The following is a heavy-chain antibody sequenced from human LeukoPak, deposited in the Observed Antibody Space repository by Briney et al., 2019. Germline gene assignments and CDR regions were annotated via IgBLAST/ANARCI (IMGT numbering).Heavy chain of an antibody. V-gene: IGHV3-30*18. D-gene: IGHD3-10*01. CDR3: AKRIAATLWFGEPNGGMDV. Sequence: PGGSLRLSCAASGFTFSSYGMHWVRQAPGKGLEWVAVISYDGSNKYYADSVKGRFTISRDNSKNTLYLQMNSLRAEDTAVYYCAKRIAATLWFGEPNGGMDVWGQGTTVTVSS. CDR2: ISYDGSNK. J-gene: IGHJ6*02. CDR1: GFTFSSYG.